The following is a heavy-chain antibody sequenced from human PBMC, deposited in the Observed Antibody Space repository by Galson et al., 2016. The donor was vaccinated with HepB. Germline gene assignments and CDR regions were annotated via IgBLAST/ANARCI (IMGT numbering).Heavy chain of an antibody. CDR1: GASISGYY. CDR3: ARDDSGGWYGFHYGMDV. Sequence: ETLSLTCTVSGASISGYYLTWIRQPPGKGLEWIGHIYYTGRTNYNPSLKSRVTISVGTSKNQFSLKVSSVTAADTAVYYCARDDSGGWYGFHYGMDVWGQGTTVTVSS. D-gene: IGHD6-19*01. J-gene: IGHJ6*02. CDR2: IYYTGRT. V-gene: IGHV4-59*01.